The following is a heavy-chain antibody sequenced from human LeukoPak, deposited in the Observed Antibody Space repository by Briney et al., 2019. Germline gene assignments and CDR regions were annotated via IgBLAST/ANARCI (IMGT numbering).Heavy chain of an antibody. CDR2: IYTSGST. D-gene: IGHD2-2*01. Sequence: TLSLTCTVSGDSISTGSYYWSWIRQPAGRGLEWIGRIYTSGSTKYNPPLKSRVIISVDTSKNQVSLKLTSVTASDTAKYYCATTDLGLCSSSRCPEDAFDIWGRGTMVTVSS. J-gene: IGHJ3*02. CDR1: GDSISTGSYY. V-gene: IGHV4-61*02. CDR3: ATTDLGLCSSSRCPEDAFDI.